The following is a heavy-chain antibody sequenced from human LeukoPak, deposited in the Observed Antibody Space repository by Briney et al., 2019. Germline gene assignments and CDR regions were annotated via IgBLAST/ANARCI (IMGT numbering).Heavy chain of an antibody. CDR1: GFTFSDYY. CDR3: ARDRGRRGITMRSDAFDI. CDR2: ISSGGGNR. V-gene: IGHV3-11*01. J-gene: IGHJ3*02. D-gene: IGHD3-22*01. Sequence: GGSLRLSCAASGFTFSDYYMNWVRQAPGKGLEWVSYISSGGGNRSYADSVKGRFTISRDNAKNSLYLQMNSLRAEDTAVYYCARDRGRRGITMRSDAFDIWGQGTMVTVSS.